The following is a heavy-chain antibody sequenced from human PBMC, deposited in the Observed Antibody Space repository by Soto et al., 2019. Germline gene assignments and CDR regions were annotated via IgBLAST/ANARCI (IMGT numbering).Heavy chain of an antibody. CDR3: ARTPVGAGDY. D-gene: IGHD3-16*01. CDR2: IYYSGST. Sequence: QLQLQESGPGLVKPSETLSLTCTVSGGSISSSSYYWGWIRQPPGKGLEWIGSIYYSGSTYYNPSIKIRVTISVDTSKNQFSLKLSSVTAADTAVYYCARTPVGAGDYWGQGTLVTVSS. CDR1: GGSISSSSYY. V-gene: IGHV4-39*01. J-gene: IGHJ4*02.